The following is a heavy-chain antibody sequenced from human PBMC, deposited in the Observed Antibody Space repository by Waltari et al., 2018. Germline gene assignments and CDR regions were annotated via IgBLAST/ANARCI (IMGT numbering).Heavy chain of an antibody. CDR1: GASISSADSY. Sequence: QVLLQESGPGLVQASQTLSLTCTVSGASISSADSYWRWCRRPAGKEMQWIGRVSSTGGANYDPSLKRRATISVDSSKNEFSLSLTSVAAADTATYYCAREDLAVRKTGGFDYWGQGVMVSVSS. D-gene: IGHD6-19*01. V-gene: IGHV4-61*02. CDR3: AREDLAVRKTGGFDY. CDR2: VSSTGGA. J-gene: IGHJ4*02.